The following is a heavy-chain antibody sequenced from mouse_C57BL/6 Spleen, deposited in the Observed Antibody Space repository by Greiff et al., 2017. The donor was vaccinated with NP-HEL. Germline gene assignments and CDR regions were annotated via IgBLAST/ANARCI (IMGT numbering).Heavy chain of an antibody. CDR1: GYTFTDYY. Sequence: EVQLQQSGPELVKPGASVKISCKASGYTFTDYYMNWVKQSHGKSLEWIGDINPNNGGTSYNQKFKGKATLTVDKSSSTAYMELRSLTSEDSAVYYCARVGWDGYWGQGTTLTVSS. CDR3: ARVGWDGY. V-gene: IGHV1-26*01. CDR2: INPNNGGT. J-gene: IGHJ2*01. D-gene: IGHD4-1*01.